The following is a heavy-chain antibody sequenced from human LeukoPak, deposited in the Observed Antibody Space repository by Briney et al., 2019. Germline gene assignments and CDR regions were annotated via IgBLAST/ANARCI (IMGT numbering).Heavy chain of an antibody. J-gene: IGHJ4*02. V-gene: IGHV3-53*01. CDR3: ARDEAAAGTTYPDY. D-gene: IGHD6-13*01. CDR2: IYSGGST. Sequence: GGSLRLSCAASGFTVSSNYMSWVRQAPGKGLEWVSVIYSGGSTYYADSVKGRFTISRDNSKNTLYLQMNSLRAEDTAVYYCARDEAAAGTTYPDYWGQGTLVTVPS. CDR1: GFTVSSNY.